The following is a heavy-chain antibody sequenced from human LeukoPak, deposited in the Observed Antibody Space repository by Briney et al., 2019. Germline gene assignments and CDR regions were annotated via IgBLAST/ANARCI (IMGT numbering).Heavy chain of an antibody. Sequence: GGPLRLLCAASGFPFNNNWMTLVRPAPGKGLEWVASVKKDASEKYYVDSVKGRFTISRDNAKNSLYLQMNSLRVEDTAVYYCVRGPPYGSRSDYFDCWGQGTLVTVSS. V-gene: IGHV3-7*02. D-gene: IGHD3-10*01. CDR3: VRGPPYGSRSDYFDC. CDR1: GFPFNNNW. J-gene: IGHJ4*02. CDR2: VKKDASEK.